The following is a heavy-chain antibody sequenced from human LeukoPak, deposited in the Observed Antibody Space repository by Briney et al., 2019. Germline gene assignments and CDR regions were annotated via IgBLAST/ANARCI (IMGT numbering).Heavy chain of an antibody. D-gene: IGHD1-1*01. Sequence: SVKVSCKASGGTFSSYAISWVRQAPGQGLEWMGGIIPIFGTANYAQKFQGRATITTDESTSTAYMELSSLRSEDTAVYYCATNWNVDYYYMDVWGKGTTVTVSS. CDR2: IIPIFGTA. J-gene: IGHJ6*03. CDR1: GGTFSSYA. CDR3: ATNWNVDYYYMDV. V-gene: IGHV1-69*05.